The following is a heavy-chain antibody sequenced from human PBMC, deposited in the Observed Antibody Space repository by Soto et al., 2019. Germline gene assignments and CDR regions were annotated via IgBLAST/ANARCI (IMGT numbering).Heavy chain of an antibody. CDR1: GGSINNYY. D-gene: IGHD4-17*01. CDR3: ARSGYDDYAFFES. CDR2: IHYSGST. J-gene: IGHJ4*02. V-gene: IGHV4-59*01. Sequence: SETLSLTCTVSGGSINNYYWSWMRQPPGKGLEWIGYIHYSGSTDSNPSNPSLKSRVTLSVDTPKGQFTLRLTSVTAADTAVYFCARSGYDDYAFFESWGQGTLVTVS.